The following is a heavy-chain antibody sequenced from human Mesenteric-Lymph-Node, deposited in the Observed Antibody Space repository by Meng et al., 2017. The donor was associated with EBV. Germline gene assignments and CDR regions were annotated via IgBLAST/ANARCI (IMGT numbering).Heavy chain of an antibody. Sequence: QVRLQESGPGLVKPSGXXXXTCAVSGDSITSTNWWTWVRQPPGKRLEWIGEIYHSGSTNYNPSLESRVTISVDKSKNQFSLNLSSVTAADTAVYFCARWTSDYEGLGYWGQGTLVTVSS. CDR2: IYHSGST. J-gene: IGHJ4*02. V-gene: IGHV4-4*02. CDR3: ARWTSDYEGLGY. CDR1: GDSITSTNW. D-gene: IGHD5-12*01.